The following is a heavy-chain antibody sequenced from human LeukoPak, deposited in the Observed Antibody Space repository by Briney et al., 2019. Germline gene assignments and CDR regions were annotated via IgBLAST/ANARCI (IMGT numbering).Heavy chain of an antibody. Sequence: GGSLRLSCAASGFTFSSYGMHWVRQAPGKGLEWVANIKQDGSEKYYVDSVKGRFTISRDNAKNSLYLQMNSLRAEDTAVYYCARVGVYWFDPWGQGTLVTVSS. V-gene: IGHV3-7*01. CDR1: GFTFSSYG. CDR3: ARVGVYWFDP. D-gene: IGHD3-10*01. J-gene: IGHJ5*02. CDR2: IKQDGSEK.